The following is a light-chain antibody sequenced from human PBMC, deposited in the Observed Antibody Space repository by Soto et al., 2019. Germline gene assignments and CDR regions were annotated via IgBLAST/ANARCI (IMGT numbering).Light chain of an antibody. J-gene: IGLJ1*01. V-gene: IGLV2-14*01. CDR1: NSDVGGYNY. CDR3: SSYTSSDTPCV. CDR2: DVR. Sequence: QSALTQPASVSGSPGQSITISCTGTNSDVGGYNYVSWYQQHPDKAPKLMIYDVRDRPSGVSDRFSGSKSGNTASLTISGLQAEDEGDYYCSSYTSSDTPCVFGTGTQLTVL.